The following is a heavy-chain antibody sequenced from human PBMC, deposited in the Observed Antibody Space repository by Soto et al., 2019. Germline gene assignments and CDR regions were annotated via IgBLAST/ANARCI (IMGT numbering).Heavy chain of an antibody. Sequence: SETLSLTCAVYGGSFSGYYWSWIRQPPGKGLEWIGEINHSGSTNYNPSLKSRVTISVDTSKNQFSLKLSSVTAADTAVYYCARAGEGGSSGYAFDIWGQGTMVTV. CDR2: INHSGST. J-gene: IGHJ3*02. CDR3: ARAGEGGSSGYAFDI. CDR1: GGSFSGYY. D-gene: IGHD3-22*01. V-gene: IGHV4-34*01.